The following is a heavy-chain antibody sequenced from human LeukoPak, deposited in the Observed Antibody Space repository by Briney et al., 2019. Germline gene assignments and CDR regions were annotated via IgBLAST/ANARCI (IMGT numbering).Heavy chain of an antibody. J-gene: IGHJ3*02. CDR1: EFTFSSYG. V-gene: IGHV3-23*01. CDR2: ISGSGGST. Sequence: GGSLRLSCAASEFTFSSYGMSWVRQAPGKGPEWVSSISGSGGSTQYADSVQGRFAISRDNSKNTLYLQMNSLRVEDTAVYFCGRDPNGDYIGTFDMWGRGTMVSVSS. D-gene: IGHD4-17*01. CDR3: GRDPNGDYIGTFDM.